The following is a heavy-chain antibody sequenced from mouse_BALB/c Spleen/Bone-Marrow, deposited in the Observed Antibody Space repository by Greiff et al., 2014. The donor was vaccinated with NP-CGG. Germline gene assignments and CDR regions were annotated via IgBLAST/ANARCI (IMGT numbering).Heavy chain of an antibody. CDR1: GFTFTDYY. Sequence: EVQLQESGGGLVQPGGSLRFSCATSGFTFTDYYMNWVRQPPGKALEWLGFISNKANGYTTEYSVSVKGRFTISRDNSQNILYLQMNTLRAEDSSTYYCARDKGLVFFDYWGQGTTLTVSS. V-gene: IGHV7-3*02. CDR2: ISNKANGYTT. J-gene: IGHJ2*01. CDR3: ARDKGLVFFDY.